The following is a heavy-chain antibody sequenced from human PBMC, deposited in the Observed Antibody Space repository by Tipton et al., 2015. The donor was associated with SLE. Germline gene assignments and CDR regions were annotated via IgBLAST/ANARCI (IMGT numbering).Heavy chain of an antibody. J-gene: IGHJ6*02. Sequence: QLVQSGGGLVQPGGSLKLSCVASGFTFSGSDMHWVRQASGKGLEWLGRIRGKDNNYATTYVASVRGRFTISRDDSRNTALLQMNSLKTEDTAVYYCVRLGIFGGARDYFYYYGMDVWGQGTMVTVSS. CDR1: GFTFSGSD. V-gene: IGHV3-73*01. CDR2: IRGKDNNYAT. CDR3: VRLGIFGGARDYFYYYGMDV. D-gene: IGHD3-3*01.